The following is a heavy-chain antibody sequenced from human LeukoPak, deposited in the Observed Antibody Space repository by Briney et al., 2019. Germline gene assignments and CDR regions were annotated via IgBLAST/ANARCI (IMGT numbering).Heavy chain of an antibody. Sequence: GGSLRLSCAASGFTFSDYYMSWIRQAPGKGLEWVSYIRSSGSTIYYADSVKGRFTISRDNAKDSLYLQMNSLRAEDTAVYYCARDRSSGWSPAFDYWGQGTLVTVSS. CDR1: GFTFSDYY. J-gene: IGHJ4*02. CDR2: IRSSGSTI. CDR3: ARDRSSGWSPAFDY. V-gene: IGHV3-11*01. D-gene: IGHD6-19*01.